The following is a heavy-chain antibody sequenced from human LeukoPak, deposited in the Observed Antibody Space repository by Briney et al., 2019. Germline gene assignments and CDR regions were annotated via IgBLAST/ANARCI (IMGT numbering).Heavy chain of an antibody. CDR3: ARGRYNWNDRAYYYMDV. Sequence: ASVKVSCKASGYTFTNYYIHWVRQAPGQGLEWMGLINPGGDNTDYAQNFQGRVTMTRDTSTSTAYMELSSLRSEDTAVYYCARGRYNWNDRAYYYMDVWGKGTTVTVSS. V-gene: IGHV1-46*01. CDR1: GYTFTNYY. J-gene: IGHJ6*03. D-gene: IGHD1-20*01. CDR2: INPGGDNT.